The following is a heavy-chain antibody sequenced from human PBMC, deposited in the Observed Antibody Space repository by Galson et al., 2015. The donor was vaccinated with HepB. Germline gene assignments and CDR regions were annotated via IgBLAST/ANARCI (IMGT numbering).Heavy chain of an antibody. D-gene: IGHD6-13*01. Sequence: SLRLSCAASGFTFSSYAMHWVRQAPGKGLEWVAVISYDGSNKYYADSVKGRFTISRDNSKNTLYLQMNSLRAEDTAVYYCAHGYSSSWFFYWGQGTLVTVSS. J-gene: IGHJ4*02. CDR2: ISYDGSNK. CDR1: GFTFSSYA. CDR3: AHGYSSSWFFY. V-gene: IGHV3-30-3*01.